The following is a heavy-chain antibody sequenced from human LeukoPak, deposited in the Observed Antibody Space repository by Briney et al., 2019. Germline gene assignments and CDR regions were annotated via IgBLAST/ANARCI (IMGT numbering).Heavy chain of an antibody. D-gene: IGHD5-18*01. CDR3: ARHKDGYTNDAFDI. V-gene: IGHV5-51*01. Sequence: GESLKISCKGSGYSFTSYWIGWVRQVPGEGLELMGISYSGDSDTRYSPSFQGQVTISVDKAISTAYLQWSSLKASDTAMYYCARHKDGYTNDAFDIWGQGTMVTVSS. J-gene: IGHJ3*02. CDR1: GYSFTSYW. CDR2: SYSGDSDT.